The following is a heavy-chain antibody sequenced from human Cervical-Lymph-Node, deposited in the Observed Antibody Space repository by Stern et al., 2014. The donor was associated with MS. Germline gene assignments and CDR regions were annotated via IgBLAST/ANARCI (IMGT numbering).Heavy chain of an antibody. CDR2: IVPLFGKP. Sequence: QVQLVESGAEVKKPGSSVKVSCKASGGTFRNYATSWVRQAPGQGLEWMGGIVPLFGKPNYAQKVQGRVTITADESTSTAYMDLSSLRSEDTAVYYCASPLTATSVPFGYYGMDVWGQGTTVTVS. CDR3: ASPLTATSVPFGYYGMDV. J-gene: IGHJ6*02. CDR1: GGTFRNYA. D-gene: IGHD4-17*01. V-gene: IGHV1-69*01.